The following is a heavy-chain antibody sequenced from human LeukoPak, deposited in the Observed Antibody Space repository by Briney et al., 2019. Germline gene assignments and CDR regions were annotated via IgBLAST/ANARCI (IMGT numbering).Heavy chain of an antibody. CDR3: AKDAMAVAGNVNWFDP. V-gene: IGHV3-23*01. CDR2: ISGSGGST. J-gene: IGHJ5*02. Sequence: PGGSLRLSCAASGFTFDTYAMNWVRQAPGKGLEWVSVISGSGGSTYYADSVKGRFTISRDNSRNTLYLQMNSLRAEDMALHYCAKDAMAVAGNVNWFDPWGQGTLVTVSS. CDR1: GFTFDTYA. D-gene: IGHD6-19*01.